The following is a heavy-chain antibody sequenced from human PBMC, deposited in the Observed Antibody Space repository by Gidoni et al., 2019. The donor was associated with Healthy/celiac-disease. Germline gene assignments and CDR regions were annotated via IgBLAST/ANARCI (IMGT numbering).Heavy chain of an antibody. V-gene: IGHV3-23*01. CDR2: ISGSGGST. J-gene: IGHJ4*02. CDR1: GFTFSSYA. D-gene: IGHD3-22*01. Sequence: EVQLLESGGGLVQPGGSLRLSCAASGFTFSSYAMSWVRQAPGKGLEWVSAISGSGGSTYYADSVKGRFTISRDNSKNTLYLHMNSLRAEDTAVYYCAKDPYRPGSYYDSSGYYDYWGQGTLVTVSS. CDR3: AKDPYRPGSYYDSSGYYDY.